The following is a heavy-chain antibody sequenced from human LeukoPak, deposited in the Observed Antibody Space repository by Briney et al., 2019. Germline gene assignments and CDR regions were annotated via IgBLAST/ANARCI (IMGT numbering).Heavy chain of an antibody. CDR2: INHSGST. D-gene: IGHD3-10*01. CDR1: GGSFNNFY. Sequence: SETLSLTCAVYGGSFNNFYWSWLRQPPGKGLEWIGEINHSGSTNQNPSLKSRVTISVDTSKNQFSLKLTSVTAADTAVYFCARDTITRGLDYWGQGTLVTVSS. V-gene: IGHV4-34*01. J-gene: IGHJ4*02. CDR3: ARDTITRGLDY.